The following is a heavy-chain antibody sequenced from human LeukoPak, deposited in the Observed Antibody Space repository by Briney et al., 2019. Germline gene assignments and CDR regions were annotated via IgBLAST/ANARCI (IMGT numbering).Heavy chain of an antibody. V-gene: IGHV1-2*02. CDR3: ATSGGRLSTAHVRYYFDY. J-gene: IGHJ4*02. CDR2: INPNSGGT. Sequence: ASVKVSCKASGYTFTGYYMHWVRQAPGQGLEWMGWINPNSGGTNYAQKFQGRVTMTRDTSISTAYMELSRLRSDDTAVYYCATSGGRLSTAHVRYYFDYWGQGTLVTVSS. CDR1: GYTFTGYY. D-gene: IGHD2-21*02.